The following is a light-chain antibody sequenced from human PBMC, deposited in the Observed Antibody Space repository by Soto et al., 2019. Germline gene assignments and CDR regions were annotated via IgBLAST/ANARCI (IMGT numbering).Light chain of an antibody. J-gene: IGLJ2*01. CDR2: DNT. CDR1: SSNIGAGYV. CDR3: QSHDSSLKAVV. Sequence: QSVLTQPPSVSGAPGQTVIISCTGNSSNIGAGYVVHWYQQLPGTDLKLLIYDNTNRPSGVPDRFSGSKSGTSASLAITGLQPEDEADYYCQSHDSSLKAVVFGGGTKLTVL. V-gene: IGLV1-40*01.